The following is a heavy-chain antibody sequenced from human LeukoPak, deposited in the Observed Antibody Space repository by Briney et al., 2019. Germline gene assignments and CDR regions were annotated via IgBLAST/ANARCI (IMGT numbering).Heavy chain of an antibody. CDR2: INTNGANT. Sequence: GSLKLSLSGSGFPLKFYSIDLVRQAPGEGLGYFASINTNGANTYYADSVKGRFTISRDNSRNTVYVQMNSLTPEDTAVYYCVKGLDYSSSQMDSWGQGTLVTVSS. CDR3: VKGLDYSSSQMDS. J-gene: IGHJ4*02. CDR1: GFPLKFYS. D-gene: IGHD6-6*01. V-gene: IGHV3-64*05.